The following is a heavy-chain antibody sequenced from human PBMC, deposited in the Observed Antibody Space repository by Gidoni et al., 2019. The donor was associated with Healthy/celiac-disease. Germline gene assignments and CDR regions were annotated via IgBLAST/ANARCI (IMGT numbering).Heavy chain of an antibody. D-gene: IGHD6-19*01. V-gene: IGHV3-7*01. J-gene: IGHJ3*02. Sequence: EVQLVESGGGLVQPGGSLRLSCAASGSTFSSSWMRWVRQAPGKGLEWVANRKQDGREKYYVDSVKGRFTISRDNAKNSLYLQMNSLRAEDTAVYYCARREAGYSSGWDDGAGAFDIWGQGTMVTVSS. CDR3: ARREAGYSSGWDDGAGAFDI. CDR2: RKQDGREK. CDR1: GSTFSSSW.